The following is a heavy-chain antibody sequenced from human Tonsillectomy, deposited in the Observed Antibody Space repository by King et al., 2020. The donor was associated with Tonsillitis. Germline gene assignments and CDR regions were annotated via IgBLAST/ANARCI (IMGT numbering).Heavy chain of an antibody. D-gene: IGHD2-2*01. Sequence: VQLVESGGGVVQPGGSLRLSCAASGFTFDNYAMHWVRQTPGKGLEFVSLISGAGSGTYYSDSVKGRFTISRDNSKSSLYLQMDSLRTGDTALYYCSKGTYWRNTGCWARGDYWGQGTLVTVSS. CDR3: SKGTYWRNTGCWARGDY. CDR1: GFTFDNYA. CDR2: ISGAGSGT. V-gene: IGHV3-43*02. J-gene: IGHJ4*02.